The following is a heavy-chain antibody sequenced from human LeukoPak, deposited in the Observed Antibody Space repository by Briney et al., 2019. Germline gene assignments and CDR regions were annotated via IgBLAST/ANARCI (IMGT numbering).Heavy chain of an antibody. CDR3: AREDDWNYEDY. CDR2: IKQDGSEK. D-gene: IGHD1-7*01. Sequence: GSLRLPCAASGFTFSSYWMSWVRQAPGKGLEWVANIKQDGSEKYYVDSMKGRFTISRDNAKNSLYLQMNSLRVGDTAIYYCAREDDWNYEDYWGQGTLVTVSS. V-gene: IGHV3-7*01. J-gene: IGHJ4*02. CDR1: GFTFSSYW.